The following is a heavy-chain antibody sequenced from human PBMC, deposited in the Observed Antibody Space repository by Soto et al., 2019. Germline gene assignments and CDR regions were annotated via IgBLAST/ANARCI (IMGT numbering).Heavy chain of an antibody. CDR1: GGSFSGYY. CDR2: INHSGST. D-gene: IGHD3-3*01. Sequence: PSETLSLTCAVYGGSFSGYYWSWIRQPPGKGLEWIGEINHSGSTNYNPSLKSRVTISVDTSKNQFSLKLSSVTAADTAVYYCAKDRILQPPYYDFWSGHSRILTYGMDVWGQGTTVTVSS. CDR3: AKDRILQPPYYDFWSGHSRILTYGMDV. J-gene: IGHJ6*02. V-gene: IGHV4-34*01.